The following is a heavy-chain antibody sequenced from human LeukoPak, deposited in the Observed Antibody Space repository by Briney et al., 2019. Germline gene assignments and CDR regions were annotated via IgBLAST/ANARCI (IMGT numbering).Heavy chain of an antibody. D-gene: IGHD3-22*01. J-gene: IGHJ4*02. V-gene: IGHV3-23*01. CDR3: AKVPYYYDSSAYF. CDR2: ISGSGGST. CDR1: GFTFSSYA. Sequence: QPGGSLRLSCAASGFTFSSYAMSWVRQPPGKGLEWVSAISGSGGSTYYADSLKGRFTISRDNSKNTLYLQMNSLRAEDTAVYYCAKVPYYYDSSAYFWGQGTLVTVSS.